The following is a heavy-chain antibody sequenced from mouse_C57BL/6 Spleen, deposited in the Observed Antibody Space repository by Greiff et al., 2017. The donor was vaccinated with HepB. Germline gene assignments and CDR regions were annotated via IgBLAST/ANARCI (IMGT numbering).Heavy chain of an antibody. CDR2: TNPTNGRT. CDR1: GYTFTSYW. Sequence: VQLQQSGAELVKAGASVKMSCKASGYTFTSYWMHWVKQRLGQGLEWFAETNPTNGRTYYNEKFKSKATMTVDKSSSTAYMLLSGPSFEDSAVFYSARIKKLVATYFYYWGQGTALTVSS. V-gene: IGHV1S81*02. J-gene: IGHJ2*01. CDR3: ARIKKLVATYFYY. D-gene: IGHD6-2*01.